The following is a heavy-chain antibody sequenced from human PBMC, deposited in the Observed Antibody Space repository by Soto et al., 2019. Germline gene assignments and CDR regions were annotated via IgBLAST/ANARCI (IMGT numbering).Heavy chain of an antibody. D-gene: IGHD3-22*01. V-gene: IGHV4-39*01. Sequence: SETLSLTCTVSGGSISSSIYYWGWIRQPPGKGLEWIGSIYYSGSTYYNPSLKSRVTISVDTSKNQFSLKLSSVNAAETAVYYCATSAYDSSGYYGGVFGYWGQGTLVTVSS. J-gene: IGHJ4*02. CDR1: GGSISSSIYY. CDR3: ATSAYDSSGYYGGVFGY. CDR2: IYYSGST.